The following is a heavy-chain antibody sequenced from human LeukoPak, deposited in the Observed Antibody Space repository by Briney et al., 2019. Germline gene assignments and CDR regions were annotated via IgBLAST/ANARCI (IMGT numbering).Heavy chain of an antibody. CDR1: GFTFSSYG. J-gene: IGHJ6*03. Sequence: GGSLRLSCAASGFTFSSYGMHWVRQAPGKGLEWVAFIHYDGSNKYYADSVKGRFTISRDNSKNTLYLQMNSLRAEDTAVYYCAKDWPYYGRFGEPGSYMDVWGKGTTVTISS. V-gene: IGHV3-30*02. D-gene: IGHD3-10*01. CDR2: IHYDGSNK. CDR3: AKDWPYYGRFGEPGSYMDV.